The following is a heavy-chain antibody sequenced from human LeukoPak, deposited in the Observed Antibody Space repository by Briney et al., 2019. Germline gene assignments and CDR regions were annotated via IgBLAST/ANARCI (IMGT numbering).Heavy chain of an antibody. CDR3: ARGSRRNLLYFFDL. V-gene: IGHV1-8*01. J-gene: IGHJ4*02. CDR2: MNPNSGNT. CDR1: GYTFTSYD. D-gene: IGHD1-14*01. Sequence: ASVKVSCKASGYTFTSYDINWVRQATGQGLEWMGWMNPNSGNTGYARKFQGRVTMTRNTSISTTYMELSSLRSEDTAVYYCARGSRRNLLYFFDLWSQGTLVTVSS.